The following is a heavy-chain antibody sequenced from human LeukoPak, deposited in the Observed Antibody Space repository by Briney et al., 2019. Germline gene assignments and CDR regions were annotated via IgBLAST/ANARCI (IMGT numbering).Heavy chain of an antibody. CDR1: GYSISSGYY. J-gene: IGHJ5*02. D-gene: IGHD2-8*01. CDR3: ARDSHCTNGVCLSYNWFDP. Sequence: SETLSLTCTVSGYSISSGYYWGWIRQPPGKGLEWIGSIYHSGSTYYNPSLKSRVTISVDTSKNQFSLKLSSVTAADTAVYYCARDSHCTNGVCLSYNWFDPWGQGTLVTVSS. CDR2: IYHSGST. V-gene: IGHV4-38-2*02.